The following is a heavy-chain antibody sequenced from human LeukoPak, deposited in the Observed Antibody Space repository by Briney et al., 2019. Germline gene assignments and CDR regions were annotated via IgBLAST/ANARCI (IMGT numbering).Heavy chain of an antibody. V-gene: IGHV3-64*01. D-gene: IGHD1-14*01. CDR1: GFTLRSYA. CDR3: ARRASTIYMDV. CDR2: ISGDGGTT. J-gene: IGHJ6*03. Sequence: GGSLRLSCTVSGFTLRSYALHGVRQAPGEGREYVSGISGDGGTTYYASSVKRRFTMSRDSATNTLYLQMGSLRGEDTGVYYCARRASTIYMDVWGKGTTVIVSS.